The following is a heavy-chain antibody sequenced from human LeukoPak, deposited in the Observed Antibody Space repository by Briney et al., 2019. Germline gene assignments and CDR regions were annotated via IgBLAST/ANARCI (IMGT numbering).Heavy chain of an antibody. CDR3: AKDLMYYDGSFGDYYYYMDV. CDR1: GFTFSSYG. J-gene: IGHJ6*03. D-gene: IGHD3-22*01. Sequence: GGSLRLSCAASGFTFSSYGMHWVRQAPGKGLEWVSSISSSSSYIYYADSVKGRFTISRDNSKNTLYLKMNSLRAEDTAVYYCAKDLMYYDGSFGDYYYYMDVWGKGTTVTVSS. CDR2: ISSSSSYI. V-gene: IGHV3-21*01.